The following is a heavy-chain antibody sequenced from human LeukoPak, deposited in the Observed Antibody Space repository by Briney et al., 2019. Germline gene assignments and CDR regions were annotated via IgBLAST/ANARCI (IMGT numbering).Heavy chain of an antibody. Sequence: PSETLSLTCAVYGGSFSAYYWSWIRQPPGKGLEWIGEVNHSGSTNFNPSLKSRVTISVDTSKNQFSLKLSSVTAADTAVYYCASATYDMRWFDPWGQGTLVTVSS. CDR1: GGSFSAYY. D-gene: IGHD3-9*01. J-gene: IGHJ5*02. V-gene: IGHV4-34*01. CDR2: VNHSGST. CDR3: ASATYDMRWFDP.